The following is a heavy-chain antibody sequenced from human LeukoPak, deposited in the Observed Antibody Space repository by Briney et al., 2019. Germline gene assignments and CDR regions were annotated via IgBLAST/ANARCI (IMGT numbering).Heavy chain of an antibody. D-gene: IGHD3-16*01. J-gene: IGHJ4*02. CDR2: IYYSGST. V-gene: IGHV4-39*01. Sequence: PSETLSLTCTVSGGSISSSSYYWGWIRQPPGKGLEWIGSIYYSGSTYYNPSLKSRVTISVDTSKNQFSLKLSSVTVADTAVYYCARVTPPFDYWGQGTLVTVSS. CDR1: GGSISSSSYY. CDR3: ARVTPPFDY.